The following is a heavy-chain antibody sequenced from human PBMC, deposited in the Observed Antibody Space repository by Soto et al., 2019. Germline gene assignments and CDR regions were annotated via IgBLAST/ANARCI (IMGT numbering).Heavy chain of an antibody. Sequence: GGSLRLSCAASGFTFSSYAMHWVRQAPGKGLEWVAVISYDGSNKYYADSVKGRFTISRDNSKNTLYLQMNSLRAEDTAVYYCARDSRSWCFDYWGQGTLASGS. CDR1: GFTFSSYA. J-gene: IGHJ4*02. V-gene: IGHV3-30-3*01. D-gene: IGHD6-13*01. CDR2: ISYDGSNK. CDR3: ARDSRSWCFDY.